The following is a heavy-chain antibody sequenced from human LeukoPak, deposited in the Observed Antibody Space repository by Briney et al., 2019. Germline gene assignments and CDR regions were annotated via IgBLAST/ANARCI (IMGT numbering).Heavy chain of an antibody. CDR3: ARALAYCGGDCYSNWFDP. J-gene: IGHJ5*02. CDR2: INPSGGST. V-gene: IGHV1-46*01. D-gene: IGHD2-21*02. CDR1: GYTFTGYY. Sequence: ASVKVSCKTSGYTFTGYYMHWVRQAPGQGLEWMGIINPSGGSTSYAQKFQGRVTMTRDTSTSTVYMELSSLRSEDTAVYYCARALAYCGGDCYSNWFDPWGQGTLVTVSS.